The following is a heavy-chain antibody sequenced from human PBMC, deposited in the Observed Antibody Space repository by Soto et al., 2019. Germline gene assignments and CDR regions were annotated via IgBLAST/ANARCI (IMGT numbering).Heavy chain of an antibody. J-gene: IGHJ6*02. CDR1: GFTFSSYW. V-gene: IGHV3-74*01. CDR2: INSDGSST. D-gene: IGHD3-22*01. Sequence: VGSLRLSCAASGFTFSSYWMHWVRQAPGKGLVWVSRINSDGSSTSYADSVKGRFTISRDNAKNTLYLQMNSLRAEDTAVYYCARGYYYDSSGYYYELDYYYYYGMDVWGQGTTVTVSS. CDR3: ARGYYYDSSGYYYELDYYYYYGMDV.